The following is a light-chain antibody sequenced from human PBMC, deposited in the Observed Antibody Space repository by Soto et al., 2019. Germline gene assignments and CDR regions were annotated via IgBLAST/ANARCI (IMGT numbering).Light chain of an antibody. CDR2: DAS. CDR1: QSVSTF. V-gene: IGKV3-11*01. J-gene: IGKJ4*01. CDR3: QQRINWPLT. Sequence: EIVLTQSPATLSLSPGERATLSCRAGQSVSTFLAWYQQKPGQAPRLLIYDASKRATGIPIRFSGSGSGTDFTLTISSLEPEDFTVYYCQQRINWPLTFGGGTKVESK.